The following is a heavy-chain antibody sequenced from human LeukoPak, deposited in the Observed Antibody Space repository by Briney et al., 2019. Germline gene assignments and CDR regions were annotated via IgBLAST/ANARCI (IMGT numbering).Heavy chain of an antibody. CDR1: GFTFSGSA. V-gene: IGHV3-73*01. CDR2: IRSKANSYAT. J-gene: IGHJ4*02. Sequence: PGGSLRLSCAASGFTFSGSALHWVRQASGKGLEWVGRIRSKANSYATAYAASVKGMFTISRDDSKNTAYLQMNSLKTEDTAVYYCTRFLSGYFHWGQGTLVTVSS. CDR3: TRFLSGYFH. D-gene: IGHD3-3*01.